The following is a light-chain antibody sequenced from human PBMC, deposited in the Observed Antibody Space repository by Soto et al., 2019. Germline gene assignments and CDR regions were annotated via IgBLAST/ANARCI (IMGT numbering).Light chain of an antibody. J-gene: IGKJ1*01. CDR3: QQYDSVPLT. CDR1: QGIRNS. Sequence: DIRMTQSPSSLSASVGDRVPITCRASQGIRNSLAWYQQKPGKVPEVLIYASSSLQSGVASRFSGSGSATDFTLTIRGLQPEDVATYYCQQYDSVPLTFGQGTKVEI. CDR2: ASS. V-gene: IGKV1-27*01.